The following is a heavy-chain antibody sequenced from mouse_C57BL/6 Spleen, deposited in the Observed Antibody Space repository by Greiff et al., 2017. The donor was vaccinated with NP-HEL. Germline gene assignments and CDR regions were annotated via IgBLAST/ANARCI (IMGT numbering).Heavy chain of an antibody. J-gene: IGHJ1*03. CDR3: ANYGSSLYWYFDV. D-gene: IGHD1-1*01. CDR1: GYAFSSSW. V-gene: IGHV1-82*01. Sequence: QVKLVESGPELVKPGASVKISCKASGYAFSSSWMNWVKQRPGKGLEWIGRIYPGDGDTNYNGKFKGKATLTADKSSSTAYMQLSSLTSEDSAVYFCANYGSSLYWYFDVWGTGTTVTVSS. CDR2: IYPGDGDT.